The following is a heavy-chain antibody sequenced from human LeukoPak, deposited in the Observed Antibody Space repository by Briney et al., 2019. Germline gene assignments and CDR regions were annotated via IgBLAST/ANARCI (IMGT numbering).Heavy chain of an antibody. D-gene: IGHD3-3*01. V-gene: IGHV4-34*01. CDR3: ARVRPSGYDFWSGYYKEYFDY. J-gene: IGHJ4*02. Sequence: SETLSLTCAVYGGSFSGYYWSWIRQPPGKGLEWIGEINHSGSTNYNPSLKSRVTLSVDTSKNQFSLKLSSVTAADTAVYYCARVRPSGYDFWSGYYKEYFDYWGQGTLVTVSS. CDR1: GGSFSGYY. CDR2: INHSGST.